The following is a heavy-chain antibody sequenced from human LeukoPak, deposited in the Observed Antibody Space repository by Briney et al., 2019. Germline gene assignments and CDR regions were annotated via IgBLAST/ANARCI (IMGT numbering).Heavy chain of an antibody. V-gene: IGHV1-2*02. CDR3: ARGTNEDLSITMIVVVIFDY. CDR1: GYTSTGYY. CDR2: INPNSGGT. D-gene: IGHD3-22*01. Sequence: ASVKVSCKASGYTSTGYYMHWVRQAPGQGLEWMGWINPNSGGTNYAQKFQGRVTMTRDTSTSTAYMELSRLRSDDTAVYYCARGTNEDLSITMIVVVIFDYWGQGTLVTVSS. J-gene: IGHJ4*02.